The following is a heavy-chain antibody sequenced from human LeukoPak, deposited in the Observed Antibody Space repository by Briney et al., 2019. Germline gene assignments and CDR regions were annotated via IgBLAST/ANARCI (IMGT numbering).Heavy chain of an antibody. CDR3: ARARGYSLDY. CDR1: GFTFSSYT. Sequence: GGSLRLSCAASGFTFSSYTMNWVRQAPGKGLEWVSYISSSSSAIYYADSVKGRFTISRDNAKNSLYRQMNSLRAEDTAVYYCARARGYSLDYWGQGTLVTVSS. J-gene: IGHJ4*02. CDR2: ISSSSSAI. D-gene: IGHD2-21*01. V-gene: IGHV3-48*01.